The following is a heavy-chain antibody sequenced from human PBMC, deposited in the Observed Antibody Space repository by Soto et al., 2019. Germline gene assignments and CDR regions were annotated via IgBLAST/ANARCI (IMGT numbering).Heavy chain of an antibody. CDR2: IHYRAST. CDR3: ARYREQLGRSFDY. D-gene: IGHD6-6*01. J-gene: IGHJ4*02. Sequence: QVQLKESGPGLVKPSQTLSLTCTVSGGSISSGDYYWRWIRQPPGKALEWIGYIHYRASTYYNPSLKRRVTISVDTSKNQFSLKLSSVTAADTAVYYCARYREQLGRSFDYWGQGTLVTVSS. V-gene: IGHV4-30-4*01. CDR1: GGSISSGDYY.